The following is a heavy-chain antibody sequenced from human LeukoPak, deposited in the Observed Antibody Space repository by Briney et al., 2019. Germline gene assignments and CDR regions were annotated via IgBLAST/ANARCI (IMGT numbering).Heavy chain of an antibody. CDR2: IYHSGST. CDR3: AGGFEMPDGWFDP. V-gene: IGHV4-4*02. Sequence: PSEALSLTCAVSGGSISSSNWWSWVRQPPGKGLEWIGEIYHSGSTNYNPSLKSRVTISVDKSKNQFSLKLSSVTAADTAVYYCAGGFEMPDGWFDPWGQGTLVTVSS. J-gene: IGHJ5*02. D-gene: IGHD3-9*01. CDR1: GGSISSSNW.